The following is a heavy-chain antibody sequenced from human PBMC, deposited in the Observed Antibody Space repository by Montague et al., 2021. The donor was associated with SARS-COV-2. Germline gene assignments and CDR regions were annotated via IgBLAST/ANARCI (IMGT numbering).Heavy chain of an antibody. D-gene: IGHD6-13*01. Sequence: PALGKPRQTLTLTCTFSGFPLSTSGMCVSWIRQPPGKALEWLARIDWDDDKYYSTSLKTRLTISKDTSKNQVVLTMTNMDPVDTATHYCARILVAAAGSPFDPWGQGTLVTVSS. CDR3: ARILVAAAGSPFDP. CDR2: IDWDDDK. CDR1: GFPLSTSGMC. J-gene: IGHJ5*02. V-gene: IGHV2-70*11.